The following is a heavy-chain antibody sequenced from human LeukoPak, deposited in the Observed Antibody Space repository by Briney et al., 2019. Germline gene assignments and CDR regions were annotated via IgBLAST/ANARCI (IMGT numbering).Heavy chain of an antibody. CDR2: INPNSGGT. Sequence: GASVKVSCKASGYTFTGYYMHWVRQAPGQGLEWMGWINPNSGGTNYAQKFQGRVTMTRDTSISTAYMELSRLTFDDTAVYYCGRGTIAVVAADLRTDQWGQGTLVIVSS. J-gene: IGHJ4*02. V-gene: IGHV1-2*02. CDR1: GYTFTGYY. CDR3: GRGTIAVVAADLRTDQ. D-gene: IGHD2-15*01.